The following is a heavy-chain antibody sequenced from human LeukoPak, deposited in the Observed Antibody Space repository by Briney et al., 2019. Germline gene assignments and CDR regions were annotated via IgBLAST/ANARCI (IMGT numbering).Heavy chain of an antibody. Sequence: PGGSLRLSCAASGFTFRTYSMNWLRQAPGKGLDWVSYISSSRSTIYYADSVKGRFTISRDNAKNSLYLHMNSLRAEDTAVYYCARDLSDYGATRFDYWGQGTLVTVSS. CDR1: GFTFRTYS. J-gene: IGHJ4*02. CDR3: ARDLSDYGATRFDY. CDR2: ISSSRSTI. V-gene: IGHV3-48*01. D-gene: IGHD4/OR15-4a*01.